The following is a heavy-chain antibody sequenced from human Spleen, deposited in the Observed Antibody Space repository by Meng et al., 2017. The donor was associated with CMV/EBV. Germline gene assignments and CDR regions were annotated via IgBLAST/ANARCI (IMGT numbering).Heavy chain of an antibody. CDR3: ARVDCSSTSCVKNWFDP. D-gene: IGHD2-2*01. CDR1: YTFTGYY. V-gene: IGHV1-2*02. Sequence: YTFTGYYMRWVRQAPGQGLEWMGWINPNSGGTNYAQKFQGRVTMTRDTSISTAYMELSRLRSDDTAVYYCARVDCSSTSCVKNWFDPWGQGTLVTVSS. CDR2: INPNSGGT. J-gene: IGHJ5*02.